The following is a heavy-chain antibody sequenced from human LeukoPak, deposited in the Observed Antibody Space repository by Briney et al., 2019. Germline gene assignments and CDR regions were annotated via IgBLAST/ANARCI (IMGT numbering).Heavy chain of an antibody. D-gene: IGHD3-3*01. CDR1: GYTFTGYY. CDR3: ARQYYDFWSGYLFWFDP. Sequence: ASVKVSCKASGYTFTGYYMHWVRQAPGQGLEWMGWINPNSGGTNYAQKFQGRVTMTRDTSISTAYMELSRLRSDGTAVYYCARQYYDFWSGYLFWFDPWGQGTLVTVSS. V-gene: IGHV1-2*02. CDR2: INPNSGGT. J-gene: IGHJ5*02.